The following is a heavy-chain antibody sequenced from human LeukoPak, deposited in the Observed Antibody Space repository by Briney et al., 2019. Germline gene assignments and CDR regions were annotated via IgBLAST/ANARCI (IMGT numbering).Heavy chain of an antibody. CDR3: ARDRSVYTRDAFDI. D-gene: IGHD3-3*01. CDR2: VNPYGGST. V-gene: IGHV1-46*01. CDR1: GYTFTNYY. J-gene: IGHJ3*02. Sequence: ASVKVSCKASGYTFTNYYMHWVRQAPGQGPEWMGIVNPYGGSTTYAQKFQDRVTMTRDTSTSTVYMELSSLGSEDTAVYYCARDRSVYTRDAFDIWGQGTMVTVSS.